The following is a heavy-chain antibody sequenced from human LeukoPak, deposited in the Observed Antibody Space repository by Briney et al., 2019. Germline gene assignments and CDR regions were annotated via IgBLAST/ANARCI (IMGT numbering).Heavy chain of an antibody. CDR2: IYPGDSDT. J-gene: IGHJ6*04. CDR3: ARTTMVRGVIDGMDV. Sequence: GESLKISCKGSGYSFTSYWIGWVRQMPGKGLEWMGIIYPGDSDTRYSPSFQGQVAISADKSISTAYLQWSSLKASDTAMYYCARTTMVRGVIDGMDVWGKGITVTVSS. V-gene: IGHV5-51*01. CDR1: GYSFTSYW. D-gene: IGHD3-10*01.